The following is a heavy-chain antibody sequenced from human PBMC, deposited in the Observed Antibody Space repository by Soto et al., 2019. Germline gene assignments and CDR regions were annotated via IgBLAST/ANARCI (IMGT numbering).Heavy chain of an antibody. V-gene: IGHV4-31*03. D-gene: IGHD1-26*01. CDR1: GGSISNGVYY. CDR2: IYYSGST. Sequence: QVQLQESGPGLVKPSQTLSLTSTVSGGSISNGVYYWGWIRQHPGKGLECIGYIYYSGSTYYNPSLKSRVTISVDTSKNQFSLKLSSVTAADTAVYYCARAISGSYRNYYFDYWGQETLDTVSS. J-gene: IGHJ4*02. CDR3: ARAISGSYRNYYFDY.